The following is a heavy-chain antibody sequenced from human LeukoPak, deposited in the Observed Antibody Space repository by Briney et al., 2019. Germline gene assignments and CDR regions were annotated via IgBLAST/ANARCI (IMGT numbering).Heavy chain of an antibody. D-gene: IGHD6-13*01. CDR3: TSHENDGDSSSWYRFDF. J-gene: IGHJ4*02. Sequence: GGSLRLSCAASGFTFSGSTMHWVRQSSGKGLEWLGHIRSKANTYATTYAASVKGRFTISRDDSKNTAYLQMNSLKTEDTAVYFCTSHENDGDSSSWYRFDFWGQGALVTVSS. CDR1: GFTFSGST. V-gene: IGHV3-73*01. CDR2: IRSKANTYAT.